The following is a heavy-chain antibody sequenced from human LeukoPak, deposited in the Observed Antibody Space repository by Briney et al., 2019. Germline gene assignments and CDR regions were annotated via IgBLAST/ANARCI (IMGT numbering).Heavy chain of an antibody. CDR3: ASQGYSSSWYYFDY. CDR1: GGSISSYY. Sequence: PSETLSLTCTVSGGSISSYYWSWIRQPAGKGLEWIGSIYYSGSTYYNPSLKSRVTISVDTSKNQFSLKLSSVTAADTAVYYCASQGYSSSWYYFDYWGQGTLVTVSS. V-gene: IGHV4-59*05. CDR2: IYYSGST. J-gene: IGHJ4*02. D-gene: IGHD6-13*01.